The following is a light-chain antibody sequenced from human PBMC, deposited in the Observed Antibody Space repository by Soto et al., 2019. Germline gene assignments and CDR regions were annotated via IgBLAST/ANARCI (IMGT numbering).Light chain of an antibody. V-gene: IGKV1-33*01. J-gene: IGKJ5*01. CDR1: HDIRKY. CDR2: DAS. Sequence: DIQMTQSPSSLSASVGDRVTITCQASHDIRKYLNWYQPKPGKAPRLLIYDASNMEKGVPSRFTGSGSGTDFILTISSLQPEDIATYYCQQYENFPITFGQGTRLEIK. CDR3: QQYENFPIT.